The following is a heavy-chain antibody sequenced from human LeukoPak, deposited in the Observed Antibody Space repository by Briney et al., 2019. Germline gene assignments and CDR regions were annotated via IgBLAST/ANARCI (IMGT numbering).Heavy chain of an antibody. V-gene: IGHV3-30*18. J-gene: IGHJ4*02. CDR1: GFTFSSYG. D-gene: IGHD4-17*01. CDR2: ISYDGSNK. Sequence: PGRSLRLSCAASGFTFSSYGMHWVLQAPGKGLEGVAVISYDGSNKYYADSLKGRFTISRDNSKNTLYLQMNSLRAEDTAVYYCAKGEDYGDYLGGFDYWGQGTLVTVSS. CDR3: AKGEDYGDYLGGFDY.